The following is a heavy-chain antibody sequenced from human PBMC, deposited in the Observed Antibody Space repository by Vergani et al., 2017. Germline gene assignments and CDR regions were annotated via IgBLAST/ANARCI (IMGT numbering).Heavy chain of an antibody. CDR1: GFRFSDYG. D-gene: IGHD1-1*01. J-gene: IGHJ4*02. Sequence: VQMVESGGGVVQPWRSLKLSCAVSGFRFSDYGMHWVRQAPGRGLEWVALISYDGDTTYYEDSVKGRFAISRDISKNTLFLQMHSLRVEDKALYYCAKFPLNITTPDRGDFWGQRSLVTVSS. V-gene: IGHV3-30*18. CDR2: ISYDGDTT. CDR3: AKFPLNITTPDRGDF.